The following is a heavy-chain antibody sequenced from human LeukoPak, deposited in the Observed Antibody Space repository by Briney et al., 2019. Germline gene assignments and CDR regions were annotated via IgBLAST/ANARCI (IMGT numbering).Heavy chain of an antibody. J-gene: IGHJ3*02. CDR2: INPNSGGT. V-gene: IGHV1-2*06. CDR3: ARRYYDFHDAFDI. CDR1: GYTFTGYY. Sequence: VASVKVSCKASGYTFTGYYMHWVRQAPGQGLEWMGRINPNSGGTNYAQKLQGRVTMTTDTSASTAYMELRSLRSDDTAVYYCARRYYDFHDAFDIWGQGTMVTVSS. D-gene: IGHD3-3*01.